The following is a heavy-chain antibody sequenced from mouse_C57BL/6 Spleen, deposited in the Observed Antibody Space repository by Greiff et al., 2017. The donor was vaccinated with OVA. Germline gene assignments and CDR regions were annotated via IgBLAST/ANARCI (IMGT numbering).Heavy chain of an antibody. CDR3: ARGYYEDYFDY. Sequence: VQLKESEGGLVQPGSSMKLSCTASGFTFSDYYMAWVRQVPEKGLEWVANINYDGSSTYYLDSLKSRFIISRDNAKNILYLQMSSLKSEDTATYYCARGYYEDYFDYWGQGTTLTVSS. V-gene: IGHV5-16*01. CDR1: GFTFSDYY. D-gene: IGHD1-1*01. CDR2: INYDGSST. J-gene: IGHJ2*01.